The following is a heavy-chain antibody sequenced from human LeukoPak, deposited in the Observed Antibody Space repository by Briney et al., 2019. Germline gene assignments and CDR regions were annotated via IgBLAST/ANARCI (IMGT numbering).Heavy chain of an antibody. D-gene: IGHD3-22*01. CDR2: ISSNGGST. J-gene: IGHJ3*02. Sequence: PGGSLRPSSSASGFTFSSYAMLWVRQAPGKGLEYVSTISSNGGSTYYADSVKGRFTISRDNSKNTLYLQMSSLRAEDTAVYYCVKGGIVVLISAFDIWGQGTMVTVSS. CDR1: GFTFSSYA. CDR3: VKGGIVVLISAFDI. V-gene: IGHV3-64D*06.